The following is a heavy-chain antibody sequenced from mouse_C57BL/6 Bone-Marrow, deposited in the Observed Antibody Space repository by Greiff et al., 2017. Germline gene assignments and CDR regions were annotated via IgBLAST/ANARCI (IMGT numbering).Heavy chain of an antibody. J-gene: IGHJ3*01. CDR1: GFTFSSYG. CDR2: ISSGGSYT. D-gene: IGHD4-1*01. V-gene: IGHV5-6*01. Sequence: EVQRVESGGDLVKPGGSLKLSCAASGFTFSSYGMSWVRQTPDKRLEWVATISSGGSYTYYPDSVKGRFTISRDNAKNTLYLQMSSLKSEDTAMYYCARGLGPPFAYWGQGTLVTVSA. CDR3: ARGLGPPFAY.